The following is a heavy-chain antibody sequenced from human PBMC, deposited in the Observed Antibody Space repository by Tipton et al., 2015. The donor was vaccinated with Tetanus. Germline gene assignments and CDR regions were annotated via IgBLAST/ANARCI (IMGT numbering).Heavy chain of an antibody. V-gene: IGHV1-2*02. Sequence: QVQLVQSGAELKKPGASVKVYCTASGYTFTGYYMYWVRQAPGQGLEWVGWIDPNSGDTIYAQNFQGRVTMTRDTSISTVYMELSRLRSDDTAVYYCARDRGDYIYYGMDVWGPGTTVTVSS. CDR1: GYTFTGYY. J-gene: IGHJ6*02. D-gene: IGHD3-22*01. CDR2: IDPNSGDT. CDR3: ARDRGDYIYYGMDV.